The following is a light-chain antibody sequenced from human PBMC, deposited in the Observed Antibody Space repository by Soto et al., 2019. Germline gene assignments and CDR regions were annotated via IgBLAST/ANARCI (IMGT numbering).Light chain of an antibody. CDR1: SSNLGSND. J-gene: IGLJ1*01. CDR3: AAWYDSLSAYV. Sequence: QSVLTQTPSASGAPGQRVTISCSGSSSNLGSNDVYWYQQLPGTAPTVLISFNNERPSGVPDRFSGAQSGTSASLAISGLRSADEGDYYCAAWYDSLSAYVFGTATKVTVL. CDR2: FNN. V-gene: IGLV1-47*02.